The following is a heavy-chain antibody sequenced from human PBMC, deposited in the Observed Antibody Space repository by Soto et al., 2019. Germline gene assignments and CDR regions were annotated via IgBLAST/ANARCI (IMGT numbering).Heavy chain of an antibody. CDR2: MNPNSGNT. D-gene: IGHD4-17*01. Sequence: QVQLVQSGAEVKKPGASVKVSCKASGYTFTSYDINWVRQATGQGLEWMGWMNPNSGNTGYAQKFQGRVTMTRNTPISTDLKELGSLRSEDTGGYYCARTLYGDNVDYWGQGTLVTVSS. CDR3: ARTLYGDNVDY. J-gene: IGHJ4*02. V-gene: IGHV1-8*01. CDR1: GYTFTSYD.